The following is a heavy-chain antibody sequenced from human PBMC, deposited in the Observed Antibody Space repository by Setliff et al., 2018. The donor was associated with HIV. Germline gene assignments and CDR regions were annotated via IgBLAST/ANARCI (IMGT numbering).Heavy chain of an antibody. D-gene: IGHD6-19*01. Sequence: SETLSLTCAVSGGSISSGGYSWSWIRQPPGKGLEWIGYIYHSGSTYYNPSLKSRVTISVDRSKNQFSLRLSSVIAADTAVYYCARGPPGSSIGWYVGYWGQGTLVTVSS. CDR1: GGSISSGGYS. J-gene: IGHJ4*02. CDR3: ARGPPGSSIGWYVGY. V-gene: IGHV4-30-2*01. CDR2: IYHSGST.